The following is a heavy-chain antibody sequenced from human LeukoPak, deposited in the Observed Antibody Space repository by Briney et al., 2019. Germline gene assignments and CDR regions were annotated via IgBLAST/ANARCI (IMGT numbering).Heavy chain of an antibody. Sequence: SETLSLTCTVSGGSISSSSYYWGWIRQPPGKGLEWIGSIYYSGSTYYNPSLKSRVTISVDTSKNQFSLKLSSVTAADTAVYYCARHGYYHYYDSSGYYRLEGSFDYWGQGTLVTVSS. J-gene: IGHJ4*02. CDR3: ARHGYYHYYDSSGYYRLEGSFDY. CDR2: IYYSGST. D-gene: IGHD3-22*01. V-gene: IGHV4-39*01. CDR1: GGSISSSSYY.